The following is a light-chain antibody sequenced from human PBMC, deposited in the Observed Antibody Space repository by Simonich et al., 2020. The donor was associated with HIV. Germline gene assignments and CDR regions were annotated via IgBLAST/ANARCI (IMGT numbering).Light chain of an antibody. CDR2: DVS. J-gene: IGLJ3*02. V-gene: IGLV2-14*01. CDR3: GSYTSSGTWV. CDR1: SSVVGGYNY. Sequence: QSALTQPASVSGSPGQSITISCTGTSSVVGGYNYVSWYQQHPGKAPKPMIYDVSKRPSGVSNRFSGSKSGNTASLTISGLQAEDEADYYCGSYTSSGTWVFGGGTKLTVL.